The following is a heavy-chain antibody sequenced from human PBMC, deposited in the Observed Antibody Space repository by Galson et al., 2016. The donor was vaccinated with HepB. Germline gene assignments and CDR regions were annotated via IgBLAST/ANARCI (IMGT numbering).Heavy chain of an antibody. D-gene: IGHD6-13*01. CDR2: IWYDGGEK. CDR1: GFTFSNYG. J-gene: IGHJ4*02. V-gene: IGHV3-33*01. CDR3: ARIVLKGYSSSWYYFDQ. Sequence: SLRLSCAASGFTFSNYGMHWVRQAPGKGLEWVAVIWYDGGEKYYADSVKGRFTISRDNSKNTLYLQMNSLRAEDTAVYYCARIVLKGYSSSWYYFDQWGQGTLVTVSS.